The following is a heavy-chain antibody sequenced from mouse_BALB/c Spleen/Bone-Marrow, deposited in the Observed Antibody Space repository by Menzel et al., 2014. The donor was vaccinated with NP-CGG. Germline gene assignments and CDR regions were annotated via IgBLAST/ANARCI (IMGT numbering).Heavy chain of an antibody. CDR3: ARHAYYDQTEVSFVY. D-gene: IGHD2-4*01. J-gene: IGHJ3*01. CDR2: ISGGGSYT. CDR1: GFTFSNYG. V-gene: IGHV5-9-2*01. Sequence: EVKLVESGGGLVKSGGSLKLSCAASGFTFSNYGMSWVRQTPEKRLEWVATISGGGSYTFYSDSVKGRFTISRDNAKNNLYLQLSSLRSEDTALYYCARHAYYDQTEVSFVYWGQGTLVTASA.